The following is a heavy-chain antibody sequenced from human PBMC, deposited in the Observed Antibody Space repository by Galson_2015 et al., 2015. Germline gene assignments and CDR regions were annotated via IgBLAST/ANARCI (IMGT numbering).Heavy chain of an antibody. CDR2: INPNSGGT. CDR1: GYTFTGYY. Sequence: SVKVSCKASGYTFTGYYMHWVRQAPGQGLEWMGRINPNSGGTNYAQKFQGRVTMTRDTSISTAYMELSRLRSDDTAVYYCARDFTRSSPTPIYYDSIGGYWGQGTLVTVSS. V-gene: IGHV1-2*06. CDR3: ARDFTRSSPTPIYYDSIGGY. J-gene: IGHJ4*02. D-gene: IGHD3-22*01.